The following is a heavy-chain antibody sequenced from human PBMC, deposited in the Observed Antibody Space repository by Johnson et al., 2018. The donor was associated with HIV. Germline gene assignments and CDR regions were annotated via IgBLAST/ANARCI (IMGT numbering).Heavy chain of an antibody. J-gene: IGHJ3*02. Sequence: VQLVESGGGVVQPGTSLRLSCAASGFTFSSFAMHWVRQAPGKGLEWVGRIKRKIEGETTDYAAPVKGRFTISRDDSKNTLYLQMNSLTTEDTAVYYCTTAIVIDAFDIWGQGTMVTVSS. CDR1: GFTFSSFA. D-gene: IGHD3-16*02. V-gene: IGHV3-15*01. CDR2: IKRKIEGETT. CDR3: TTAIVIDAFDI.